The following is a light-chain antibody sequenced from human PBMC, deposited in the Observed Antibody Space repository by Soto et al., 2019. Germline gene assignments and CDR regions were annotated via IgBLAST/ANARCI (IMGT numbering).Light chain of an antibody. J-gene: IGKJ2*01. CDR2: GIS. CDR3: QQYSSLPHT. CDR1: QSVTNRY. V-gene: IGKV3-20*01. Sequence: ERVLTQSPGTLSFSPGERATLSCRASQSVTNRYFAWYQQRPGQAPRLLIYGISNRATGIPDRFSGSGSGTDFTLTISRLEPEDFVVYYCQQYSSLPHTFGQGT.